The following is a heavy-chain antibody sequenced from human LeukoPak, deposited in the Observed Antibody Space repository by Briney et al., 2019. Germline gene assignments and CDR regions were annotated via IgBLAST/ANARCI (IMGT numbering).Heavy chain of an antibody. CDR1: GFTFSSYW. CDR3: ASLKNSGWGNAFHI. D-gene: IGHD6-19*01. CDR2: IKQDGSEK. Sequence: GGSLRLSCAASGFTFSSYWMSWVRQAPGKGLEWVANIKQDGSEKYYVDSVKGRFTISRDNANNSLYLQMNSLRAEDTAVYYCASLKNSGWGNAFHIWGQGTMVTVSS. J-gene: IGHJ3*02. V-gene: IGHV3-7*01.